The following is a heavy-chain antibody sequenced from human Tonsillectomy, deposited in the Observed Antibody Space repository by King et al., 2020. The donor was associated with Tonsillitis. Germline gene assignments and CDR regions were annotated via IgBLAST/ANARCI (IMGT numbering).Heavy chain of an antibody. Sequence: VQLVQSGGGLIQPGGSLRLSCAASGFTVSSNFMSWVRQAPGKGLEGVSVIYRGGNKYYADSVGGRLPISRDNSKNTLYLQMNSLRAEETALYYCARDSWEGYYGMDVWGQGTTVTVSS. CDR3: ARDSWEGYYGMDV. J-gene: IGHJ6*02. CDR1: GFTVSSNF. D-gene: IGHD1-26*01. CDR2: IYRGGNK. V-gene: IGHV3-53*01.